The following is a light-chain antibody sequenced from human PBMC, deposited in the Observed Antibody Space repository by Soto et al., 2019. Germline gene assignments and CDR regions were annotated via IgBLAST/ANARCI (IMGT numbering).Light chain of an antibody. CDR2: GAS. J-gene: IGKJ2*01. CDR3: QQYGSSRYT. CDR1: QSVSSSY. V-gene: IGKV3-20*01. Sequence: EIVLTQSPGTLSLSPGERATLSCRASQSVSSSYLAWYQQNPGQAPRLLNYGASSRDTGIPDRFRGSGSGTDFTLTISRLEPEDFAVYYCQQYGSSRYTCGQGTKLEIK.